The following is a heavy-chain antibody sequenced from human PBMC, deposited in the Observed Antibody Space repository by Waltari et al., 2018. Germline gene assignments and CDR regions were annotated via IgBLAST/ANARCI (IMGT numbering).Heavy chain of an antibody. Sequence: QVQLVQSGAEVKKPGSSVKVSCKAYGRNFSSHANRWVRQAPGQGLEWMGRIIPILGIANYAQKFQGRVTITADKSTSTAYMELSSLRSEDTAVYYCASEIGGYRAFDYWGQGTLVTVSS. CDR1: GRNFSSHA. CDR2: IIPILGIA. V-gene: IGHV1-69*09. CDR3: ASEIGGYRAFDY. D-gene: IGHD5-18*01. J-gene: IGHJ4*02.